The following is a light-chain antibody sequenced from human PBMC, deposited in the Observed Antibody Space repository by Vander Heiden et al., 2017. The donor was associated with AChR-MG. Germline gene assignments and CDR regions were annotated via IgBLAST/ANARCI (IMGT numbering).Light chain of an antibody. CDR3: AAWDDSLNGPVV. J-gene: IGLJ2*01. CDR1: SSNIGSNT. CDR2: SNN. V-gene: IGLV1-44*01. Sequence: QSVLTQPPSASGTPGQRVTISCSGSSSNIGSNTVNWYQQLPVTAPKLLSYSNNQRPSGVPDRFSGSKSGTSASLAISGLQSEDEADYYCAAWDDSLNGPVVFGGGTKLTVL.